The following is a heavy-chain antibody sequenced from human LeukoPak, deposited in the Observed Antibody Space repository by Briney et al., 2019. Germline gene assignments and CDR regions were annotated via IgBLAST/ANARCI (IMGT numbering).Heavy chain of an antibody. CDR3: ARLIAAGTSDWFDP. V-gene: IGHV4-34*01. CDR1: GGSISSYY. J-gene: IGHJ5*02. Sequence: SETLSLTCTVSGGSISSYYWSWIRQPPGKGLEWIGEINHSGSTNYNPSLKSRVTISVDTSKNQFSLKLSSVTAADTAVYYCARLIAAGTSDWFDPWGQGTLVTVSS. CDR2: INHSGST. D-gene: IGHD6-13*01.